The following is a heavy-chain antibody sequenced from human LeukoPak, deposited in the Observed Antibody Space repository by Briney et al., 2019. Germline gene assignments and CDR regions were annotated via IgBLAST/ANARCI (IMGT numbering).Heavy chain of an antibody. Sequence: GGSLRLSCAASGFTFSSYSMNWVRQAPGKGLEWVSYISSSGSTIYYADSVKGRFTISRDNAKNSLYLQMNSLRAEDTAVYYCARDSSGYFHWFDPWGQGTLVTVSS. J-gene: IGHJ5*02. V-gene: IGHV3-48*04. D-gene: IGHD3-22*01. CDR3: ARDSSGYFHWFDP. CDR2: ISSSGSTI. CDR1: GFTFSSYS.